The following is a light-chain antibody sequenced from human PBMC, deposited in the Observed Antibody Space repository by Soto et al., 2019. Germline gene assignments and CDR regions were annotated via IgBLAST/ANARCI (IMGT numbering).Light chain of an antibody. V-gene: IGKV3-20*01. CDR1: QSVSSSY. CDR2: SAS. CDR3: QQYGSSPIT. J-gene: IGKJ5*01. Sequence: EIVLTQSPGPLYLSPGERATLSCRASQSVSSSYLAWYQQKPGQAPRVLIYSASLRATGIPDRFSGSGSGTDFSLTISRLEPEDFAVYYCQQYGSSPITFGQGTRLEIK.